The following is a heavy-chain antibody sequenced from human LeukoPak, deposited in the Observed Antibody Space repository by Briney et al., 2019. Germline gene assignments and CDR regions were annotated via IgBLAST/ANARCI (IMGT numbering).Heavy chain of an antibody. V-gene: IGHV3-21*01. Sequence: GGSLRLSCAASGFTFSSYSMTWVRQAPGKGLEWVSSISSSSSYIYYADSVKGRFTTSRDNAKNSPYLQMNSLRAEDTAVYYCARASLLWFGELLEFDYWGQGTLVTVSS. CDR1: GFTFSSYS. CDR3: ARASLLWFGELLEFDY. CDR2: ISSSSSYI. D-gene: IGHD3-10*01. J-gene: IGHJ4*02.